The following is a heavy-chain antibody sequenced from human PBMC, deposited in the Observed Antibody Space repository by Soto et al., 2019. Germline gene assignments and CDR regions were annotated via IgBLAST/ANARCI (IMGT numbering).Heavy chain of an antibody. Sequence: QVQLQESGPGLVKPSETLSLTCTVSGGSISSYYWSWIRQPPGKGLEWIGYIYYSGCTNYNPSLKSRVTISVDTSKNQFSLKLSSVTAADTAVYYCARLSYGDYEWYWYFDLWGRGTLVTVSS. J-gene: IGHJ2*01. CDR3: ARLSYGDYEWYWYFDL. CDR2: IYYSGCT. D-gene: IGHD4-17*01. CDR1: GGSISSYY. V-gene: IGHV4-59*08.